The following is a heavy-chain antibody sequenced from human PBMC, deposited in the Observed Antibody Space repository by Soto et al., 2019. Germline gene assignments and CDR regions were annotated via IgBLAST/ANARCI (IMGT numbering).Heavy chain of an antibody. V-gene: IGHV1-58*01. CDR1: GCTFTSSA. CDR3: AAANTAMGNFDY. Sequence: QMQLVQSGPEVKKPGTSVKVSCKASGCTFTSSAVQWVRQARGQRLEWIGWIVVGSGNTNYAQKFQERVTITRDMSTSTAYMELSSLRSEDTAVYYCAAANTAMGNFDYWGQGTLVTVSS. CDR2: IVVGSGNT. D-gene: IGHD5-18*01. J-gene: IGHJ4*02.